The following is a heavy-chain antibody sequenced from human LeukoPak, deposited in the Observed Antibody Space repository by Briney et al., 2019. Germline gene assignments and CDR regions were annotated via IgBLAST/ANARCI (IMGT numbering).Heavy chain of an antibody. D-gene: IGHD3-22*01. J-gene: IGHJ4*02. V-gene: IGHV4-39*07. CDR1: GGSISSSSYY. CDR3: ARAGRDYYDSSGYYFDY. Sequence: SETLSLTCTVSGGSISSSSYYWGWIRQPPGKGLEWIGSIYYSGSTYYNPSLKSRVTISVDTSKNQFSLKLNSVTTADTAVYYCARAGRDYYDSSGYYFDYWGQGSQVTVSS. CDR2: IYYSGST.